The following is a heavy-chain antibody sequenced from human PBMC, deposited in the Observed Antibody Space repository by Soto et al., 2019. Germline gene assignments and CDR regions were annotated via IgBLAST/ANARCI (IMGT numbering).Heavy chain of an antibody. CDR2: IPQDGVDG. D-gene: IGHD4-17*01. CDR3: VKDALTTVAYYFDY. Sequence: GGSLRLSCEVSGFTFSMYSMSWVRQTPGKGLEWVAKIPQDGVDGHYADSVKGRFTISRDNGKNSLYLQLNSLRADDTAFYYCVKDALTTVAYYFDYWGQGALVTVSS. CDR1: GFTFSMYS. V-gene: IGHV3-7*03. J-gene: IGHJ4*02.